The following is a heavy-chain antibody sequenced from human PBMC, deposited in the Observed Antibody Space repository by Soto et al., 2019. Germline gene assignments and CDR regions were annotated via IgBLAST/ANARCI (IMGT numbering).Heavy chain of an antibody. CDR3: ASLRLVYASYYYYYGMDV. D-gene: IGHD2-8*01. CDR1: GGTFSSYA. J-gene: IGHJ6*02. Sequence: QVQLVQSGAEVKKPGSSVKVSCKASGGTFSSYAISWVRQAPGQGLEWMRGIIPIFGTANYAQKFQGRVTITADESTSTAYMELSSLRSEDTAVYHCASLRLVYASYYYYYGMDVWGQGTTVTVSS. CDR2: IIPIFGTA. V-gene: IGHV1-69*01.